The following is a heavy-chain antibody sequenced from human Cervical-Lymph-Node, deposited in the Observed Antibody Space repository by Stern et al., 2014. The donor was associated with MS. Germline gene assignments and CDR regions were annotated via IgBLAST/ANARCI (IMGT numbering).Heavy chain of an antibody. CDR1: GGTFSTYA. CDR2: ITPLFDAT. V-gene: IGHV1-69*01. CDR3: ARGDSEAPIYYFDS. Sequence: VQLVQSGAEVKKPGSSVKVSCKTSGGTFSTYAIGWVRQAPGQRLEWMGGITPLFDATNYAQKFQGRVTITADESTRTAYMELSSLRSDDTAMYYCARGDSEAPIYYFDSWGQGTLVTVSS. J-gene: IGHJ4*02. D-gene: IGHD2-21*01.